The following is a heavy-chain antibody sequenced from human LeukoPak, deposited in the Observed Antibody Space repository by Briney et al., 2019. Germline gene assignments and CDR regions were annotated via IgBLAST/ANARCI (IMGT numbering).Heavy chain of an antibody. V-gene: IGHV4-4*07. J-gene: IGHJ3*02. CDR2: ISPTSGST. Sequence: SETLSLTCSVSGGSISNYYWSWIRQSTGKGLEWIGRISPTSGSTDYNPSLKRRVTLSLDKSRNLFSLKITSVTAADTAVYYCARSGSGSYHGAFDIWGQGTMVTVSS. D-gene: IGHD1-26*01. CDR1: GGSISNYY. CDR3: ARSGSGSYHGAFDI.